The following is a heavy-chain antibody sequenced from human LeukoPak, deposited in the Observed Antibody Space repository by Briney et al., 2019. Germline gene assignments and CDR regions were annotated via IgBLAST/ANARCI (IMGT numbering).Heavy chain of an antibody. CDR3: ARAYCGGDCSSYFQH. D-gene: IGHD2-21*02. Sequence: GGSLRLSCAASGFTFSSYGMHWVRQAPGKGLEWVAVIWYDGSNKYYADSVKGRFTISRDNSKNTLYLQMNSLRAEDTAVYYCARAYCGGDCSSYFQHWGQGTLVTVSS. CDR1: GFTFSSYG. J-gene: IGHJ1*01. V-gene: IGHV3-33*01. CDR2: IWYDGSNK.